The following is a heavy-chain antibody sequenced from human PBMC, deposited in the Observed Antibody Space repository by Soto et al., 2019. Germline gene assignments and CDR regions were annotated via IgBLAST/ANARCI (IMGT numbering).Heavy chain of an antibody. CDR3: ARVAGAKFDF. V-gene: IGHV4-4*07. D-gene: IGHD6-19*01. CDR2: IYHSGYT. Sequence: PSETLSLTCTISGGSINTYYWSWIRQPAGKGLDWIGRIYHSGYTNPNSSLKSRLTMSVDTSKDQFLLRLSSVTAADTAVYYCARVAGAKFDFWGQGILVTVSS. J-gene: IGHJ4*02. CDR1: GGSINTYY.